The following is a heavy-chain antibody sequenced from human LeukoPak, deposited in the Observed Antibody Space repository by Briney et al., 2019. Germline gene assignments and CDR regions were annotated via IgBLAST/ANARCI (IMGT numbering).Heavy chain of an antibody. CDR2: IYGSVAGT. V-gene: IGHV3-23*01. D-gene: IGHD1-26*01. CDR1: GFSISTFA. J-gene: IGHJ5*02. CDR3: AKGKSYTNLDWFDP. Sequence: PGGSLRLSCAAPGFSISTFAITWGRQGPGKGLEWVSSIYGSVAGTYYADSVKGRFSISRDNSKSTLYLQMYSLTAGDTAVYYCAKGKSYTNLDWFDPWGQGTLVTVSS.